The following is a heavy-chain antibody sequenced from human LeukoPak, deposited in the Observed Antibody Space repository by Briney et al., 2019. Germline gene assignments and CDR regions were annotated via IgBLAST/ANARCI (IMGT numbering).Heavy chain of an antibody. CDR1: GFTFSSYD. D-gene: IGHD4-17*01. CDR3: ARGWPPNDYGDYGGVGWFDP. CDR2: IGTAGDT. V-gene: IGHV3-13*04. Sequence: GGSLRLSCAASGFTFSSYDMHWVRQATGKGLEWVSAIGTAGDTYYPGSVKGRFTISRENAKNSLYLQMNSLRAGDTAVYYCARGWPPNDYGDYGGVGWFDPWGQGTLVTVSS. J-gene: IGHJ5*02.